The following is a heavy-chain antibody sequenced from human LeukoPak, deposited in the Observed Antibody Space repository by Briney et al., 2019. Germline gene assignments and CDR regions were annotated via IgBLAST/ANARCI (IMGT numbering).Heavy chain of an antibody. CDR3: ARDKAWLDP. CDR1: GGSMGSYY. CDR2: IYSAGTT. V-gene: IGHV4-4*07. Sequence: PSETLSLTCTVSGGSMGSYYWAWIRQSAGKGLEWIGRIYSAGTTTYNPALKSRVTMSIDMSKNQFSLTLRSMTAADTAVYYCARDKAWLDPWGQGTLVTVSS. J-gene: IGHJ5*02. D-gene: IGHD5-12*01.